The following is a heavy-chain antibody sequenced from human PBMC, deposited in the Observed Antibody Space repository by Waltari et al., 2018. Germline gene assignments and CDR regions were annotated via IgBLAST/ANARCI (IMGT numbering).Heavy chain of an antibody. J-gene: IGHJ3*02. CDR2: INHSGST. CDR1: GGSFSGYY. D-gene: IGHD3-22*01. Sequence: QVQLQQWGAGLLKPSETLSLTCAVYGGSFSGYYWSWIRQPPGKGLEWIGEINHSGSTNYNPSLKSRVTISVDTSKNQFSLKLSSVTAADTAVYYCARGLTMIVHHAFDIWGQGTMVTVSS. CDR3: ARGLTMIVHHAFDI. V-gene: IGHV4-34*01.